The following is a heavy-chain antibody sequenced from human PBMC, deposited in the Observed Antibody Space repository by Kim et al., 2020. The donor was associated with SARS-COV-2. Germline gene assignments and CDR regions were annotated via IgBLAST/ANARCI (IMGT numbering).Heavy chain of an antibody. Sequence: ASVKVSCKASGYTFTSYGISWVRQAPGQGLEWMGWISAYNGNTNYAQKLQGRVTMTTDTSTSTAYMELRSLRSDDTAVYYCARDPNSVRYFDWSFDYWGQGTLVTVSS. CDR2: ISAYNGNT. CDR3: ARDPNSVRYFDWSFDY. D-gene: IGHD3-9*01. CDR1: GYTFTSYG. J-gene: IGHJ4*02. V-gene: IGHV1-18*04.